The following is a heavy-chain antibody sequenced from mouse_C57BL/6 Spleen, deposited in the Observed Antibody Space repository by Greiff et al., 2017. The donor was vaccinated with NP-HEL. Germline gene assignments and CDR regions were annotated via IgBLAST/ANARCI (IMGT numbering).Heavy chain of an antibody. Sequence: QVHVKQSGPELVKPGASVKISCKASGYAFSSSWMNWVKQRPGKGLEWIGRIYPGDGDTNYNGKFKGKATLTADKSSSTAYMQLSSLTSEDSAVYFCASGDYSWFAYWGQGTLVTVSA. CDR3: ASGDYSWFAY. V-gene: IGHV1-82*01. D-gene: IGHD2-13*01. J-gene: IGHJ3*01. CDR2: IYPGDGDT. CDR1: GYAFSSSW.